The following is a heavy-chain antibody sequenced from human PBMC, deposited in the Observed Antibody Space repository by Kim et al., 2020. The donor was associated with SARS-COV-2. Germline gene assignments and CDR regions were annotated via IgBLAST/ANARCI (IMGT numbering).Heavy chain of an antibody. Sequence: ASVKVSCKASGYTFSTYAIHWVRQAPGQRLEWMGWINPGDGNTKYSQKFQGRVTITRDTSASSAYMELSSLRSEDTAVYYCARGYCSSTSCYVTSMSDYWGQGTLVTVSS. V-gene: IGHV1-3*01. CDR1: GYTFSTYA. J-gene: IGHJ4*02. CDR3: ARGYCSSTSCYVTSMSDY. D-gene: IGHD2-2*01. CDR2: INPGDGNT.